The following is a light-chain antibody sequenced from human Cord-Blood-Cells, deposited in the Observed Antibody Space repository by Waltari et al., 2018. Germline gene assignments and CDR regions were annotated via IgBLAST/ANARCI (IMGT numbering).Light chain of an antibody. V-gene: IGLV4-69*01. CDR3: QTWGTGIRV. J-gene: IGLJ3*02. CDR2: LNSDGSH. CDR1: SGNSSSA. Sequence: QLVLTQPPSAPASLGASVTLTCTLSSGNSSSAIAWHQQQPGKGPRYLMKLNSDGSHSKGDGIPDRFSGSSSGAERYLTISSLQSEDEADYYCQTWGTGIRVFGGGTKLTVL.